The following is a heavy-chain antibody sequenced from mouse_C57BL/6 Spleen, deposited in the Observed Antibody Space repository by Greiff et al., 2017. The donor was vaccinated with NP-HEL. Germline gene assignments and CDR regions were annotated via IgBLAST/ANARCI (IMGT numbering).Heavy chain of an antibody. CDR2: IRSGSSTI. D-gene: IGHD1-1*01. CDR3: ARPFYYGSSYGAMGD. Sequence: VTLVESGGGLVKPGGSLKLSCAAPGFNFSDYRMHWVRPAPAKGLEWVAHIRSGSSTIYYADTVKGRFTISRDNANNTLFLQKTSLRSEDTAMYYCARPFYYGSSYGAMGDWGQGTSVTVAS. V-gene: IGHV5-17*01. J-gene: IGHJ4*01. CDR1: GFNFSDYR.